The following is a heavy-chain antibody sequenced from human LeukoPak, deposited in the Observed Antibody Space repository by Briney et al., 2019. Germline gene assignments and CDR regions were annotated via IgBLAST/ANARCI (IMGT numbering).Heavy chain of an antibody. Sequence: GASVKVSCKASGYTFTGYYMHWVRQAPGQGLEWMGRINPNSGGTNYAQKLQGRVTMTTATSASTAYMELRSLRSDDTAVYYCARDQGGDYFLSSYYYYYMDVWGKGTTVAVSS. V-gene: IGHV1-2*06. CDR2: INPNSGGT. D-gene: IGHD2/OR15-2a*01. J-gene: IGHJ6*03. CDR1: GYTFTGYY. CDR3: ARDQGGDYFLSSYYYYYMDV.